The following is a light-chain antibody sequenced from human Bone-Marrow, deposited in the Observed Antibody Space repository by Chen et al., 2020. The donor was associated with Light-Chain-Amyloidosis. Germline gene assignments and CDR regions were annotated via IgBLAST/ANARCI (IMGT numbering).Light chain of an antibody. J-gene: IGLJ2*01. CDR1: KLGDKY. CDR2: QDT. V-gene: IGLV3-1*01. Sequence: SYELTQPPSVSVSPGQTASITCSGDKLGDKYTSWYQQKPGQSPVLVIYQDTKRPSGIPERFSGSKSGTTATLTISGTQAMDEADYYCQAWDTSVVFGGGTKLTVL. CDR3: QAWDTSVV.